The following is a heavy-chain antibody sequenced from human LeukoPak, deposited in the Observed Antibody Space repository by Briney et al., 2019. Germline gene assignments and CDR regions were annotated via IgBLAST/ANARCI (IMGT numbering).Heavy chain of an antibody. V-gene: IGHV3-13*01. CDR2: IGTAGDT. J-gene: IGHJ3*02. D-gene: IGHD3-3*01. Sequence: GGSLRLSCAASGFTFSSYDMHWVRQATGKGLEWVSVIGTAGDTYYPGSVKGRFTISRENAKNSLYLQMNSLRAEDTAVYYCARDRAIILFGAFDIWGQGTMVTVSS. CDR3: ARDRAIILFGAFDI. CDR1: GFTFSSYD.